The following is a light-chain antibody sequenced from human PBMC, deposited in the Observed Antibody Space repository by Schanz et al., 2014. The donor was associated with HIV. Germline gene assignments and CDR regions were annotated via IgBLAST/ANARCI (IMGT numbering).Light chain of an antibody. CDR3: ASYTSNRTVT. V-gene: IGLV2-14*02. CDR2: EDS. CDR1: SSDVGSYNR. Sequence: QSVLTQPASVSGSPGQSITISCTGTSSDVGSYNRVSWYQQHPGKVPKLMIYEDSKWPSGVSNRFSGSKSGNTASLTISGLQADDEDYYYCASYTSNRTVTFGGGTKPTVL. J-gene: IGLJ2*01.